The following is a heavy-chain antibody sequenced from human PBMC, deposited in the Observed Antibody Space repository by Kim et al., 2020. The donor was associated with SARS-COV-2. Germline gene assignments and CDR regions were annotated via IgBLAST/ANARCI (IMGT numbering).Heavy chain of an antibody. J-gene: IGHJ6*02. CDR2: ISSSSSTI. Sequence: GGSLRLSCAASGFTFSSYSMNWVRQAPGKGLEWVSYISSSSSTIYYADSVKGRFTISRDNAKNSLYLQMNSLRDEDTAVYYCARDRVRGDGSGSYYGGGLHAFEYYYYCGMDVWGQGTTVTVSS. D-gene: IGHD3-10*01. V-gene: IGHV3-48*02. CDR3: ARDRVRGDGSGSYYGGGLHAFEYYYYCGMDV. CDR1: GFTFSSYS.